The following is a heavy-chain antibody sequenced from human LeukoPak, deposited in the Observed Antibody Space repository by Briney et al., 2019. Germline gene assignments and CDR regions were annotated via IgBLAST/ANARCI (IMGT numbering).Heavy chain of an antibody. CDR2: IYSGGST. CDR3: ARGGNGPFDY. Sequence: GGSLRLSCAASGFTVSNSYMSWVRQAPGRGLEWVSIIYSGGSTYYADSVKGRFTVSRDNSKNTLYLQMNTLRAEDTGVYHCARGGNGPFDYWGQGTLVTVSS. V-gene: IGHV3-53*01. D-gene: IGHD2-8*01. CDR1: GFTVSNSY. J-gene: IGHJ4*02.